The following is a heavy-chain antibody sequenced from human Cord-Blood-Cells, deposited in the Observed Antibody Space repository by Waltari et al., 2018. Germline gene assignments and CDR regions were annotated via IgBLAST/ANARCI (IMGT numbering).Heavy chain of an antibody. CDR3: ARALTVTTAFDI. V-gene: IGHV1-2*06. J-gene: IGHJ3*02. D-gene: IGHD4-4*01. CDR1: GYTFTGYY. CDR2: VNPNRGGT. Sequence: QVQLVQSGAEVKKPGASVKVSCKASGYTFTGYYMHWVRQAPGQGLEWMGRVNPNRGGTNYAQKFQGRVTVTRDTSISTADMGLSRLRSDDTAVYYCARALTVTTAFDIWGQGTMVTVSS.